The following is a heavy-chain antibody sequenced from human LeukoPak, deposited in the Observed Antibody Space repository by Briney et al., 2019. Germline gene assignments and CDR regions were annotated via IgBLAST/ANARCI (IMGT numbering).Heavy chain of an antibody. CDR2: ISNDGNNK. Sequence: PGGSLRLSCAASGFPFSTYGMHWVRQAPGKGLEWVAAISNDGNNKFYADSVKGRFTISRDNSKNTLYLQMNSLRAEDTAVYYCAKDQAPTNWGQGTLVTVSS. CDR3: AKDQAPTN. CDR1: GFPFSTYG. D-gene: IGHD5-12*01. J-gene: IGHJ4*02. V-gene: IGHV3-30*18.